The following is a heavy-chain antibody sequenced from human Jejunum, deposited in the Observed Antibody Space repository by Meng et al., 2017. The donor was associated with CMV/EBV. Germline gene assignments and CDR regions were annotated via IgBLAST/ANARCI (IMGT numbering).Heavy chain of an antibody. Sequence: SGYTFTGYYIHWVRQAPGQGLEWMGRINPNNGDTNYAQKFQGRVTMTRDTSISTAYMELSRLTSDDTAVYYCARGVGDSSWYHFDYWGQGTLVTVSS. V-gene: IGHV1-2*06. CDR3: ARGVGDSSWYHFDY. J-gene: IGHJ4*02. CDR2: INPNNGDT. D-gene: IGHD6-13*01. CDR1: GYTFTGYY.